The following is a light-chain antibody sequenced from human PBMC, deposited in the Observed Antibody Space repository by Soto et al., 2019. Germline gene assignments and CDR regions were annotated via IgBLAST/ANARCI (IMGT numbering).Light chain of an antibody. Sequence: QSVLTQPASVSGSPGQSITISCSGTSSDVGVSWYQQHPGKAPKLMIYEGSKRPSGVSNRFSGSKSGNTASLIISGLQAEDEASYYCCSYAGSWVFGGGTKLTVL. CDR3: CSYAGSWV. V-gene: IGLV2-23*01. J-gene: IGLJ3*02. CDR1: SSDVG. CDR2: EGS.